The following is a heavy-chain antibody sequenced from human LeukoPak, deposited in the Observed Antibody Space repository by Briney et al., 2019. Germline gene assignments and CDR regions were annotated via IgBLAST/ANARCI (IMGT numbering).Heavy chain of an antibody. V-gene: IGHV5-51*01. Sequence: GESLKISCKGSGYSFTSYWIGWVRQMPGKGLEWMVIIYPVDSDTRYSPSFQGQVNISADKSISTTTLQWSSLKASDTAMYYCARGRHLVVPAAKNWFDPWGQGTLVTVSS. CDR2: IYPVDSDT. CDR3: ARGRHLVVPAAKNWFDP. CDR1: GYSFTSYW. J-gene: IGHJ5*02. D-gene: IGHD2-2*01.